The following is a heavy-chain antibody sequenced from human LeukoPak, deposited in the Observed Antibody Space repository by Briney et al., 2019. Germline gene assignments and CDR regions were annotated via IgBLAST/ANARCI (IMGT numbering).Heavy chain of an antibody. Sequence: SETLSLTCNVSAGSTRGYFWSWIRQPPGKGLEWIGYIYYSGSTKYNPSLMSRVTISIETSERQFSLRLSSVTAADTAVYYCARDANRGSFDYWGRGILVTVSS. V-gene: IGHV4-59*12. CDR3: ARDANRGSFDY. J-gene: IGHJ4*02. CDR1: AGSTRGYF. CDR2: IYYSGST. D-gene: IGHD2-15*01.